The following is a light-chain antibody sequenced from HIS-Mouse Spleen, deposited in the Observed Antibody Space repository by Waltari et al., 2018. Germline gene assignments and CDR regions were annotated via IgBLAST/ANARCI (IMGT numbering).Light chain of an antibody. CDR2: QDS. CDR1: KLGDKY. CDR3: QAWDSSTVV. Sequence: SYELTQPPSVSVSPGQTASITCSGDKLGDKYACWYQQKPGQSPVLVIYQDSKRPAGSPERFSGSNSGNTATLTISGTQAMDEADYYCQAWDSSTVVFGGGIKLTVL. J-gene: IGLJ2*01. V-gene: IGLV3-1*01.